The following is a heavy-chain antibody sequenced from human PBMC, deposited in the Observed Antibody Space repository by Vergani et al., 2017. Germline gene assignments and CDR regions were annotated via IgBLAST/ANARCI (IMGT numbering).Heavy chain of an antibody. V-gene: IGHV3-48*03. CDR3: AKDGQWLVPDDAFDI. CDR2: ISSSGSTI. CDR1: GFTFSSYE. D-gene: IGHD6-19*01. J-gene: IGHJ3*02. Sequence: EVQLVESGGGLVQPGGSLRLSCAASGFTFSSYEMNWVRQAPGKGLEWVSYISSSGSTIYYADSVKGRFTIYRDNATNTLYLQMNSLRVEDTAVYYCAKDGQWLVPDDAFDIGGQGTMVTVSS.